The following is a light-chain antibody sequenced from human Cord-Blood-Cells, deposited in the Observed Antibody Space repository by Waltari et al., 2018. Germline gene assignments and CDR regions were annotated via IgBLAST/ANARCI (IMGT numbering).Light chain of an antibody. CDR3: QQSYSTPRT. CDR2: AAS. J-gene: IGKJ1*01. CDR1: QSISSY. V-gene: IGKV1-39*01. Sequence: DLQMTQSQSSLSASVGERVTITCRESQSISSYLNWYQQKPGKAPKLLIYAASRLQSGVPSRFCGSGSVTDFTLTISSLQPEDIATYYCQQSYSTPRTCGQGTKVEIK.